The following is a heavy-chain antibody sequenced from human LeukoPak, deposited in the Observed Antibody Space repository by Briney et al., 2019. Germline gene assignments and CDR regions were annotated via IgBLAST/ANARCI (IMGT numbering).Heavy chain of an antibody. CDR3: ARVGIAAAGTGSNWFDP. D-gene: IGHD6-13*01. CDR2: ISSDNGNT. J-gene: IGHJ5*02. Sequence: ASVKVSCKASGYTFTSYGISWVRQAPGQGLEWVGWISSDNGNTNYVQKLQGRVTMTTDTSTSTAYMELRSLRSDDTAVYYCARVGIAAAGTGSNWFDPWGQGTLVTVSS. CDR1: GYTFTSYG. V-gene: IGHV1-18*01.